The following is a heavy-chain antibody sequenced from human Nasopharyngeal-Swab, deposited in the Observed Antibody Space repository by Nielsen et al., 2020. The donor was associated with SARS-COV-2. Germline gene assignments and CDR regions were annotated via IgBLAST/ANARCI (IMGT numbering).Heavy chain of an antibody. CDR2: IYTSGIT. J-gene: IGHJ6*02. D-gene: IGHD3-10*01. CDR3: ASRFGGSGSYTDV. V-gene: IGHV4-4*07. CDR1: GGSISSYY. Sequence: SDILSSTCTVPGGSISSYYWSWIRQPAGKGLEWIGRIYTSGITNYNPSLKSRVTISVDTSKNQFSLKLSPVIAADTAVYYCASRFGGSGSYTDVWGQGTTVTVSS.